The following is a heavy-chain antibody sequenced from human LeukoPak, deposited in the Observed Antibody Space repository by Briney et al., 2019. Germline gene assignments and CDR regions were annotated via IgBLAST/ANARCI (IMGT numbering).Heavy chain of an antibody. Sequence: ASVKVSCKASGYTFTTYDINWVRQATGQGLEWTGWMDPNSGNTGYAQKFQGRVTMTRNTSIRTAYMELSSLRSEDTAVYYCARTYYYDSADFRILYGMDVWGQGATVTVSS. CDR2: MDPNSGNT. D-gene: IGHD3-22*01. V-gene: IGHV1-8*01. J-gene: IGHJ6*02. CDR1: GYTFTTYD. CDR3: ARTYYYDSADFRILYGMDV.